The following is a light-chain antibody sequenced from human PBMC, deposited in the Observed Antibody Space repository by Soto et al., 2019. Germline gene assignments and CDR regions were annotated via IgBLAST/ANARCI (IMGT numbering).Light chain of an antibody. Sequence: QSVLTQPPSVSAAPGQKVTISCSGSSSNIGNHYVSWYQQLPGTAPKLLIYDNNKRPSGIPDRSSGSKSGTSATLGITGLQTGDEADYYCGTWDSSLSAWVFGGGTKVTVL. V-gene: IGLV1-51*01. J-gene: IGLJ3*02. CDR2: DNN. CDR3: GTWDSSLSAWV. CDR1: SSNIGNHY.